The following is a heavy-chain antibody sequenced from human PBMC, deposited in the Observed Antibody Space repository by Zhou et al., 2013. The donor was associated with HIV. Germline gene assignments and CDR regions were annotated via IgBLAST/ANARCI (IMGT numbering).Heavy chain of an antibody. CDR3: ARDLMSGIAVAGKIEESFDY. CDR2: INPSGGST. Sequence: QVQLVQSGAEVKKPGSSVKVSCKASGGTFTSYYMHWVRQAPGQGLEWMGIINPSGGSTSYAQKFQGRVTMTRDTSTSTVYMELSSLRSEDTAVYYCARDLMSGIAVAGKIEESFDYWGQGTLVTVSS. V-gene: IGHV1-46*03. D-gene: IGHD6-19*01. CDR1: GGTFTSYY. J-gene: IGHJ4*02.